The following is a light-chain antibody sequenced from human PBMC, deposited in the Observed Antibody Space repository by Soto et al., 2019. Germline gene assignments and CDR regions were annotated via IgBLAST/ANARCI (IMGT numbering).Light chain of an antibody. V-gene: IGKV1-5*01. J-gene: IGKJ1*01. CDR3: QRYDSYSWT. CDR2: DAS. CDR1: QSISSW. Sequence: DIQMTQSPSTLSASLGDRVTITCRASQSISSWLAWYQQKPGKAPKLLIYDASSLEGGVPSRFSGSGSGTEFTLTISSLQPDDFATYYCQRYDSYSWTFGQGTKVDI.